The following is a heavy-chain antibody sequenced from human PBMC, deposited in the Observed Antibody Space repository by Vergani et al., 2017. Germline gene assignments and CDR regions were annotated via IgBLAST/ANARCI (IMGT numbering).Heavy chain of an antibody. Sequence: EVQLVQSGAEVRKPGDSLKISCQTSGYNFADYWIAWVRQMPGKGLEWMGVIYPSDSDAKYSPSFQGQVSISVDKSISTTYLQWRSLKVSDTAIYYCTRSLSRHFDSWGQGTLVTVSS. CDR1: GYNFADYW. CDR3: TRSLSRHFDS. V-gene: IGHV5-51*03. J-gene: IGHJ4*02. CDR2: IYPSDSDA.